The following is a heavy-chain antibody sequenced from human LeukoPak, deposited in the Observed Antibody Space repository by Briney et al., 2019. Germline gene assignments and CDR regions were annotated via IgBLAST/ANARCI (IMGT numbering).Heavy chain of an antibody. CDR3: AKEGETALVTGYLNL. Sequence: VASVKVSCKTSGCTFGRYVISWVRQAPGQGLEWMGGIIPPFGTAYYAQKVQDRLTITADESATTIYMEMSSLRSEDTAMYYCAKEGETALVTGYLNLWGRGTLVTVSA. CDR2: IIPPFGTA. D-gene: IGHD5-18*01. V-gene: IGHV1-69*01. CDR1: GCTFGRYV. J-gene: IGHJ2*01.